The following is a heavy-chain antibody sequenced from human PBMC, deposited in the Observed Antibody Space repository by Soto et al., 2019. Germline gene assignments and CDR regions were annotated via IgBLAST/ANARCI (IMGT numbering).Heavy chain of an antibody. D-gene: IGHD5-12*01. V-gene: IGHV1-69*12. CDR2: IIPIFGTA. CDR1: GGTFSSYA. CDR3: ASSGHDFLIYYGMDV. Sequence: QVQLVQSGAEVKKPGSSVKVSCKASGGTFSSYAISWVRQAPGQGLEWMGGIIPIFGTANYAQKFQGRVTXTADESTSTAYMELSSLRSEDTAVYYGASSGHDFLIYYGMDVWGQGTTVTVSS. J-gene: IGHJ6*02.